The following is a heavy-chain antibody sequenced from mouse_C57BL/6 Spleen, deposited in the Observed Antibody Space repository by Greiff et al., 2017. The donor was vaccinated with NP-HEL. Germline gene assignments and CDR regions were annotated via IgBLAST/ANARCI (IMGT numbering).Heavy chain of an antibody. J-gene: IGHJ1*03. CDR2: ISSGSSTI. CDR3: SRGSSYGYFDV. Sequence: EVHLVESGGGLVKPGGSLKLSCAASGFTFSDYGMHWVRQAPEKGLEWVAYISSGSSTIYYTDTVKGRFTISRDNAENTLFLQKTSLRSEYTAMYYCSRGSSYGYFDVWGTGTTVTVSS. D-gene: IGHD1-1*01. CDR1: GFTFSDYG. V-gene: IGHV5-17*01.